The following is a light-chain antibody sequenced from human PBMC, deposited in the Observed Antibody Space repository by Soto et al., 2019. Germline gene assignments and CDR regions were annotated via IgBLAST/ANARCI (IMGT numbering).Light chain of an antibody. V-gene: IGLV1-51*01. CDR3: ATWYSSLSAWL. CDR2: DNN. CDR1: SSNIGNNY. Sequence: QSVLTQPPSLSAAPGQTVTISCSGGSSNIGNNYVSWYQQVAGTTPKLLIFDNNKRPSGIPDRFSGSKSGTSATLGIAGLQTGDAADYYCATWYSSLSAWLFGGGTKLTVL. J-gene: IGLJ3*02.